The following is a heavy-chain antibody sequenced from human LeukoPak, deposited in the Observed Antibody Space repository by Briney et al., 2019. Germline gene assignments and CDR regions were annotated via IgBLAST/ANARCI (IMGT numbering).Heavy chain of an antibody. J-gene: IGHJ4*02. CDR2: IYYSGST. CDR3: ARVEDILTGPVN. Sequence: SETLSLTCTVSGGSISSYYWSWIRQPPGKGLEWIGYIYYSGSTNYNPSLKSRVTISVDTSKNQFSLKLSSVTAADTAVYYCARVEDILTGPVNWGQGTLVTVSS. D-gene: IGHD3-9*01. CDR1: GGSISSYY. V-gene: IGHV4-59*01.